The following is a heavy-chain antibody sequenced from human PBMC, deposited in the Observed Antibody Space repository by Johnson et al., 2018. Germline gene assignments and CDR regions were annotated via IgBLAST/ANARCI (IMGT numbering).Heavy chain of an antibody. D-gene: IGHD1-14*01. CDR1: GFTFSSYG. V-gene: IGHV3-30*18. J-gene: IGHJ6*04. CDR3: AKDRTKYLDV. CDR2: ISYDGSNK. Sequence: QVQLVQSGGGLVKPGGSLRLSCAASGFTFSSYGMHWVRQAPGKGLEWVAVISYDGSNKYYADSGKGRFTISRDNSKNTLYLQMNSLRAEDTAVYYCAKDRTKYLDVWGKGTTVTVSS.